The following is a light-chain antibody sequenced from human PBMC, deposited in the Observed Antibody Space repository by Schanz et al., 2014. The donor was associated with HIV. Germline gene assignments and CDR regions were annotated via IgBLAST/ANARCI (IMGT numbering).Light chain of an antibody. CDR2: SNN. V-gene: IGLV1-44*01. CDR1: TSNIGRHT. J-gene: IGLJ2*01. CDR3: QSFDKSVSAVV. Sequence: QSVLTQTLSASGTPGQRVTISCSGSTSNIGRHTVNWYRQLPGTAPKLLIYSNNQRPSGVPDRFSGSKSGTSASLAITGLQAEDEANYYCQSFDKSVSAVVFGGGTKLTVL.